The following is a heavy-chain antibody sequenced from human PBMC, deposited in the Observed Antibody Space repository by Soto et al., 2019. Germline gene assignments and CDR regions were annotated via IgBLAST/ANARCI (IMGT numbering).Heavy chain of an antibody. CDR3: ARVDIIAADGRLNYGMDV. CDR1: GGSFSGYY. CDR2: INHSGST. D-gene: IGHD6-13*01. V-gene: IGHV4-34*01. J-gene: IGHJ6*02. Sequence: RSLTCAVYGGSFSGYYWSWIRQPPGKGLEWIGEINHSGSTNYNPSLKSRVTISVDTSKNQFSLKLSSVTAADTAVYYCARVDIIAADGRLNYGMDVWGQGTTGTVSS.